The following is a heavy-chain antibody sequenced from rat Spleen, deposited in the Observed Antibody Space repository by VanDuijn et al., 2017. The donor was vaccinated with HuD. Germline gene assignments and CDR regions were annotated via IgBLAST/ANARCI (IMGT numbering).Heavy chain of an antibody. CDR2: IIPSGGST. Sequence: EVQLVESGGGLVQPGRSLKLSCVASGFTFSNYGMHWVRQAPTKGLEWVASIIPSGGSTYYRDSVKGRFTISRDNAENTVYLQMNSLRSEDTATYYCAKDRSGYWGQGVMVTVSS. CDR3: AKDRSGY. V-gene: IGHV5-19*01. CDR1: GFTFSNYG. J-gene: IGHJ2*01. D-gene: IGHD4-3*01.